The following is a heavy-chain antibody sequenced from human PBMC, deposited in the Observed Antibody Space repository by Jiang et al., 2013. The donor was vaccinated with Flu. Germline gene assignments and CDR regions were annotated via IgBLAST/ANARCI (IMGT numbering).Heavy chain of an antibody. D-gene: IGHD3-10*01. J-gene: IGHJ4*01. CDR3: VRTFIGSGTHDS. V-gene: IGHV4-59*01. CDR2: IYYTGST. CDR1: GGTMSNYY. Sequence: LLKPSETLSLTCSVSGGTMSNYYWSWIRQSPGEGLEWIGYIYYTGSTNYNSSLKSRVTISINTPGNQFSLHLRSVTAADTATYFCVRTFIGSGTHDSWGQGTLVTVSS.